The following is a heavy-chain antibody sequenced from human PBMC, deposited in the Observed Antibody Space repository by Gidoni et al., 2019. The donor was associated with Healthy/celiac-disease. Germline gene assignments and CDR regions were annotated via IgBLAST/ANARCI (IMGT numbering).Heavy chain of an antibody. CDR1: GFTFSSYE. J-gene: IGHJ4*02. D-gene: IGHD5-12*01. Sequence: EVQLVESGGGLVQTGGSLRLSCAASGFTFSSYELNWVRQAPWKGLEWVSYISSSGSTIYYADSVQGRFSISRDNAKNSLYLQLHSLRVEDTAVYYCARAKWLQLLDSWGQGTLVTVPS. CDR3: ARAKWLQLLDS. V-gene: IGHV3-48*03. CDR2: ISSSGSTI.